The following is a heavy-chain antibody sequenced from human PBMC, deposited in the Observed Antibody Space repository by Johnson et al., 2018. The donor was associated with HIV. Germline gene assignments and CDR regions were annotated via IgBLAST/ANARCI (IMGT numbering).Heavy chain of an antibody. CDR2: ISVSGGST. D-gene: IGHD1-26*01. Sequence: VQLVESGGGLVQPGGSLRLSCAASGFTFSSYAMSWVRQAPGKGLEWVSAISVSGGSTYYADSVKGRFTISRDNSKNTLYLQMNSLRAEDTAVYYCAKVQGSYAPPLDAFDIWGQGTMVTVSS. V-gene: IGHV3-23*04. J-gene: IGHJ3*02. CDR1: GFTFSSYA. CDR3: AKVQGSYAPPLDAFDI.